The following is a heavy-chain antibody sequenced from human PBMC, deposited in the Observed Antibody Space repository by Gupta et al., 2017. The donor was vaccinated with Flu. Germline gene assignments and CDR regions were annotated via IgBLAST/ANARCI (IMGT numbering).Heavy chain of an antibody. J-gene: IGHJ6*02. CDR2: INSDGSST. V-gene: IGHV3-74*01. CDR3: ARTLVVYYGMDV. CDR1: GFTFSSYW. D-gene: IGHD2-15*01. Sequence: EVQLVESGGGLVQPGGSLRLSCAASGFTFSSYWMHWVRQAPGKGLVWVSRINSDGSSTSYADSVKGRFTISRDNAKNTLYLQMNSLRAEDTAVYYWARTLVVYYGMDVWGQGTTVTVSS.